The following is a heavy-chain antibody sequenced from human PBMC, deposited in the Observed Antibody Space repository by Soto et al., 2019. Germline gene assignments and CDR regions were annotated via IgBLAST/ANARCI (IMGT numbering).Heavy chain of an antibody. V-gene: IGHV3-23*01. J-gene: IGHJ6*02. CDR2: ISGSGGST. CDR3: AKTLDTAAGTYYYGMDV. Sequence: GGSLRLSCAASGFTFSSYAMSWVRQAPGKGLEWVSAISGSGGSTYYADSVKGRFTISRDNSKNTLYLQMNSLRAEDTAVYYCAKTLDTAAGTYYYGMDVWGQGTTVTVSS. CDR1: GFTFSSYA. D-gene: IGHD5-18*01.